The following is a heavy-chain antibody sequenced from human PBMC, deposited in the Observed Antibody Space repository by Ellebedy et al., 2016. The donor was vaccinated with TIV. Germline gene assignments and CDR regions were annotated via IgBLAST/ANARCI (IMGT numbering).Heavy chain of an antibody. CDR3: ATSYDSSGYYDDDAFDI. D-gene: IGHD3-22*01. J-gene: IGHJ3*02. CDR1: GGSISTYY. Sequence: MPSEPLSLTCTVPGGSISTYYWSWIRQPPGKGLEWIGYIYYSGSTKYNPSLKSRVTMSVDTSKKQFSLNLSSVTAADTAVYYCATSYDSSGYYDDDAFDIWGQGTMVTVSS. V-gene: IGHV4-59*01. CDR2: IYYSGST.